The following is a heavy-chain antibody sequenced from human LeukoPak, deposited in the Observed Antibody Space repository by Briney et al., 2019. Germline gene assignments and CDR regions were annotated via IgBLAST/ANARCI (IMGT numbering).Heavy chain of an antibody. J-gene: IGHJ4*02. D-gene: IGHD3-10*01. CDR1: GYTFTSYD. V-gene: IGHV1-8*01. Sequence: ASVKVSCKASGYTFTSYDINWVRQATRQGLEWMGWMNPNSANAGYAQKFQGRVTMTRDTSMTTAYMELSSLRSEDTAVYYCARGRFGEFRLDYWGQGTLVTVSS. CDR3: ARGRFGEFRLDY. CDR2: MNPNSANA.